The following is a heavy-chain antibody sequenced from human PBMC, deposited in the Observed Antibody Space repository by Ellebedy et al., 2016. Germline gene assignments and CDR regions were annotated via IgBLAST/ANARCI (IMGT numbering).Heavy chain of an antibody. D-gene: IGHD3-10*01. CDR1: GYTFTTFS. V-gene: IGHV1-18*04. CDR3: AKTSGWGYGEN. CDR2: VNTFSVNT. J-gene: IGHJ4*02. Sequence: ASVKVSCXASGYTFTTFSITWVRQVPGQGLEWMGFVNTFSVNTKFAQKFQGRVSMTTDSSTHTAYMDLRSLRSDDTAMYYCAKTSGWGYGENWGQGTLVTVSS.